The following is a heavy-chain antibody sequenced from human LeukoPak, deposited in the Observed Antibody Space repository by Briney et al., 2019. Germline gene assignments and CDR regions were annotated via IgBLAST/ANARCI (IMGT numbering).Heavy chain of an antibody. CDR1: GFTFNTFW. J-gene: IGHJ4*02. D-gene: IGHD4-17*01. V-gene: IGHV3-7*01. Sequence: GGSLRLSCAASGFTFNTFWMSWVRQAPGKGPEWVANIKQDGSEMHYVDSVKGRFTISRDNAKSSLYLQMNSLRAEDTAVYYCARLGARQVLDYWGQGTLVTVSS. CDR2: IKQDGSEM. CDR3: ARLGARQVLDY.